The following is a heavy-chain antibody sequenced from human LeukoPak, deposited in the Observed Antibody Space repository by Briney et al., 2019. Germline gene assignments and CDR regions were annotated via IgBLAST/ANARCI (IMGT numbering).Heavy chain of an antibody. CDR1: GFTVSSNY. CDR3: TRDVSTFYDFSNGHHGSFDV. Sequence: GGSLRLSCAASGFTVSSNYMNWVRQAPGKGLECVSSIYGGGTTYYIESAKGRFTISRDNSKKTVYLQMSSLRAEDTAMYYCTRDVSTFYDFSNGHHGSFDVWGQGTMVTVSS. V-gene: IGHV3-53*05. J-gene: IGHJ3*01. CDR2: IYGGGTT. D-gene: IGHD3-3*01.